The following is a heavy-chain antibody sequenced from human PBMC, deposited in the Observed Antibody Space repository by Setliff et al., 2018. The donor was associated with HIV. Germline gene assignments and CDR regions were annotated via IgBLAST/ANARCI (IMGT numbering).Heavy chain of an antibody. CDR2: IYYSGSI. D-gene: IGHD4-17*01. V-gene: IGHV4-28*05. J-gene: IGHJ4*02. Sequence: PPETLSLTCVVSGYSISSNEWWGWIRQSAGKGLEWIGYIYYSGSIYYNLYLKSRVTMSVDTSKNQFSLKLSSVTAVDTAVYYCEKKGNGDYHFDYWGQGTLVTVSS. CDR1: GYSISSNEW. CDR3: EKKGNGDYHFDY.